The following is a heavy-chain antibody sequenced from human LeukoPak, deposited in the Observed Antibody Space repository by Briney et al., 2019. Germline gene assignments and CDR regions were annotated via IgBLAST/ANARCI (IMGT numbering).Heavy chain of an antibody. CDR2: IGSSGSTI. Sequence: GGSLRLSCAASGFTFSDYYMSWIRQAPGKGLEWVSYIGSSGSTIYYADSVKGRFTISRDNAKNSLYLQMDSLRAEDTAVYYCARDPRSGPRTFDYWGQGTLVTVSS. CDR1: GFTFSDYY. CDR3: ARDPRSGPRTFDY. J-gene: IGHJ4*02. D-gene: IGHD2-15*01. V-gene: IGHV3-11*01.